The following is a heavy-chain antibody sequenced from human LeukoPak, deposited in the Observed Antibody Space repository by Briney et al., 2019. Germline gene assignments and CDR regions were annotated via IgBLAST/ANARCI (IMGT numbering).Heavy chain of an antibody. V-gene: IGHV3-30*18. CDR2: ISYDGSNK. D-gene: IGHD6-19*01. CDR3: AKDPGYSSGWYQETPRYYYYGMDV. Sequence: PGGSLRLSCAASGFTFSSYGMHWVRQAPGKGLEWVAVISYDGSNKYYADSVKGRFTISRDNSKNTLYLKMNSLRAEDTAVYYCAKDPGYSSGWYQETPRYYYYGMDVWGQGTTVTVSS. CDR1: GFTFSSYG. J-gene: IGHJ6*02.